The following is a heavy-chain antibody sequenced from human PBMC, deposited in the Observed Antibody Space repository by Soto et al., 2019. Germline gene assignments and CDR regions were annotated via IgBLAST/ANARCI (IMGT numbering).Heavy chain of an antibody. J-gene: IGHJ5*02. CDR3: TRQSARWEDWFDP. CDR2: SKDKPNNYAT. Sequence: EAQLVESGGGLVQPGRSLKLSCAASGFTFSASGIHWDRQASGKGLEWVAHSKDKPNNYATEYAASVKGRFTISRDDSMNMAFLQMNNLKTEDTAVYFCTRQSARWEDWFDPWGQGILVTGSS. CDR1: GFTFSASG. V-gene: IGHV3-73*02. D-gene: IGHD1-26*01.